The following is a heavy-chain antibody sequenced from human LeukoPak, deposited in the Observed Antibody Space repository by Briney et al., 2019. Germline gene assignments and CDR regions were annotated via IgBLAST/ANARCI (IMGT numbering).Heavy chain of an antibody. CDR3: ARGLHYDFWSGYSHFDY. CDR1: GYTFTNYD. V-gene: IGHV1-8*03. J-gene: IGHJ4*02. Sequence: ASVKVSCKASGYTFTNYDINWVRQATGQGLEWMGWMNPNSGNTGYAQKFQGRVTITRNTSISTAYMELSSLRSEDTAVYYCARGLHYDFWSGYSHFDYWGQGTLVTVSS. D-gene: IGHD3-3*01. CDR2: MNPNSGNT.